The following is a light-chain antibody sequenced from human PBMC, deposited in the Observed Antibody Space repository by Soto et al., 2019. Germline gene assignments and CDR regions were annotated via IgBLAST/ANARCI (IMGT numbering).Light chain of an antibody. CDR2: GAS. V-gene: IGKV1-39*01. CDR1: QSISSY. CDR3: QQSYSIPLT. J-gene: IGKJ4*01. Sequence: DIQMTQSPSSLSASVGDRVTITCRASQSISSYLNWYQQKPGKAPKLLIYGASSLQSGVPSRFSGSGSETDFTLTISSLQPEDFVTYYCQQSYSIPLTFGGGTKVEIQ.